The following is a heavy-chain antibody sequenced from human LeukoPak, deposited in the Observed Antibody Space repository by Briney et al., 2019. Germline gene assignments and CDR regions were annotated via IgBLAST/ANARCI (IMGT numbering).Heavy chain of an antibody. CDR1: GYTLTELS. CDR2: FDPEDGET. Sequence: GASVKVSCKVSGYTLTELSMHWVRQAPGKGLEWMGGFDPEDGETIYAQKFQGRVTMTEDTSTDTAYMELSSLRSEDTAVYYCATDLEWLKTLDYWGQETLVTVSS. CDR3: ATDLEWLKTLDY. J-gene: IGHJ4*02. D-gene: IGHD3-3*01. V-gene: IGHV1-24*01.